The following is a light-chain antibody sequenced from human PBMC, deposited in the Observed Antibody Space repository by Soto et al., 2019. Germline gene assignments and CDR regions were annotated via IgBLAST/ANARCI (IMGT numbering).Light chain of an antibody. V-gene: IGKV3-15*01. J-gene: IGKJ2*01. CDR1: QSVSNN. Sequence: EVVMTQSPATLSVSPGERATLSCRASQSVSNNLAWYQQKPGQAPRLLIYGASTRATGVPARFSGSGSGTEFTLTISSLQSEDFAVYYCQQYNDWPPYTFGQGTKLEIK. CDR2: GAS. CDR3: QQYNDWPPYT.